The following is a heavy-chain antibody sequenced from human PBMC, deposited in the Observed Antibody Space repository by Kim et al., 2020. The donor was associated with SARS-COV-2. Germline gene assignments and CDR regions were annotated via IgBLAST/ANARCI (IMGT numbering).Heavy chain of an antibody. CDR3: ARERSGSYYLDY. Sequence: GGSLRLSCAASGFTFSSYAMHWVRQAPGKGLEWVAVISYDGSNKYYADSVKGRFTISRDNSKNTLYLQMNSLRAEDTAVYYCARERSGSYYLDYWGQGTL. CDR1: GFTFSSYA. CDR2: ISYDGSNK. J-gene: IGHJ4*02. D-gene: IGHD1-26*01. V-gene: IGHV3-30*04.